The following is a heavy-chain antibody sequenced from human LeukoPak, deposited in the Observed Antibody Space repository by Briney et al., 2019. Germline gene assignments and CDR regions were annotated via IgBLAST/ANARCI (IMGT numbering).Heavy chain of an antibody. V-gene: IGHV3-64D*06. CDR3: VRGLYGLGWDY. J-gene: IGHJ4*02. CDR1: GFTLSMHA. D-gene: IGHD3-10*01. Sequence: GGSLRLSCSASGFTLSMHAMLWVRQTPGERLEFVLDMCSEWGTTDYADSVKGRFTISRDNSKNTLYIQMNSVRVEGTALYYCVRGLYGLGWDYWGQGTLVTVSS. CDR2: MCSEWGTT.